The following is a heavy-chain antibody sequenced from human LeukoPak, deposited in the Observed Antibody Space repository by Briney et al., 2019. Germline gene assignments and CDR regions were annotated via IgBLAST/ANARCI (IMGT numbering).Heavy chain of an antibody. J-gene: IGHJ4*02. D-gene: IGHD3-22*01. CDR1: GGTFSSYA. V-gene: IGHV1-69*06. Sequence: GSSVKVSCKASGGTFSSYAISWVRQAPGQGLEWMGRIIPIFGTANYAQKFQGRVTITADKSTSTAYMELSSLSSEDTAVYYCASASRYYYDSSGYYSERGWGQGTLVTVSS. CDR3: ASASRYYYDSSGYYSERG. CDR2: IIPIFGTA.